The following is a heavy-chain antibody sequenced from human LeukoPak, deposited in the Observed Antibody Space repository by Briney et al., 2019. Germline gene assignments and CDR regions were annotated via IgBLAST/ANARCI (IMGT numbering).Heavy chain of an antibody. CDR3: ARHREVLLWFGELSDAFDI. CDR2: IYPGDSDT. V-gene: IGHV5-51*01. J-gene: IGHJ3*02. Sequence: GESLKISCKGSGYSFTSYWIGWVRQMPGKGLEWMGIIYPGDSDTRYSPSFQGQVTISADKSISTAYLQWSSLKASDTAMYYCARHREVLLWFGELSDAFDIWGQGTMVTVSS. CDR1: GYSFTSYW. D-gene: IGHD3-10*01.